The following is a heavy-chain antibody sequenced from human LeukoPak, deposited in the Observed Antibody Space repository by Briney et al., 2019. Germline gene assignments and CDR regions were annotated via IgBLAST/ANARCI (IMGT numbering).Heavy chain of an antibody. CDR2: LNSNGSGT. J-gene: IGHJ3*02. V-gene: IGHV3-74*01. Sequence: GGSLRLSCVASGSTFSRYKMHWVRQGPGKGLMWVSRLNSNGSGTTYADSVKGRFTISRDNAKNTLYLQMNSLRAEDTAVYYCARAKYYYGSGSYYDAFDIWGQGTMVTVSS. CDR1: GSTFSRYK. D-gene: IGHD3-10*01. CDR3: ARAKYYYGSGSYYDAFDI.